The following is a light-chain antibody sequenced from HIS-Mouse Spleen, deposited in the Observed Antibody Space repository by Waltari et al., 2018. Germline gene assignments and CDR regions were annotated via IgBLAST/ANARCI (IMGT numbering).Light chain of an antibody. CDR1: RSNIGSNT. CDR2: SNN. V-gene: IGLV1-44*01. J-gene: IGLJ2*01. Sequence: QSVLTQPPSASGTPGQRVTISCSGSRSNIGSNTVNWYQQLPGTAPKPPIYSNNQRPAGVPDRFSGSKSGTPASLAISGLQSEDEADYYCAAWDDSLNDVVFGGGTKLTVL. CDR3: AAWDDSLNDVV.